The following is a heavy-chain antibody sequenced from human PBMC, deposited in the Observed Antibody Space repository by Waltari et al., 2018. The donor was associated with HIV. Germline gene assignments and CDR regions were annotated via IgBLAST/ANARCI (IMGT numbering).Heavy chain of an antibody. D-gene: IGHD2-15*01. CDR2: FDPEQCKT. CDR1: GYTLSELS. CDR3: TTEGLYCSGGTCYSRFDP. J-gene: IGHJ5*02. V-gene: IGHV1-24*01. Sequence: QVPLVQSGAEVKKPGASVKVSCKVPGYTLSELSIHWVRQAPGKGLEWMGGFDPEQCKTIYAQNFQGRVTMTEDAATDTAYMELSSLRSEDTAVYYCTTEGLYCSGGTCYSRFDPWGQGTLVTVSS.